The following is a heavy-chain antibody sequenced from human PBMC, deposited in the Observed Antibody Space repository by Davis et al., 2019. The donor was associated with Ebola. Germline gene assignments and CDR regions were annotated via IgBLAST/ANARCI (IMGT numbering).Heavy chain of an antibody. D-gene: IGHD3-10*01. CDR1: GFTFSSYA. Sequence: GESLKIPCAASGFTFSSYAMSWVRQAPGKGLEWVSAISGSGGSTYYADSVKGRFTISRDNSKNTLYLQMNSQRAEDTAVYYCAKLGSDTGYYYYYYMDVWGKGTTVTVSS. CDR3: AKLGSDTGYYYYYYMDV. V-gene: IGHV3-23*01. CDR2: ISGSGGST. J-gene: IGHJ6*03.